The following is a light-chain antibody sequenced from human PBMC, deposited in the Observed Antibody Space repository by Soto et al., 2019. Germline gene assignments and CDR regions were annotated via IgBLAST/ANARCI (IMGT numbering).Light chain of an antibody. CDR1: SSNIGNNA. Sequence: QSVLTQPPSVSEAPRQRVTISCSGSSSNIGNNAVNWYQQVPGKAPKLLIYYDDLLPPGVSDRFSGSKSGTSASLAISGLQSEDEADYYCAAWDDSLNYVFGTGTKLTVL. J-gene: IGLJ1*01. V-gene: IGLV1-36*01. CDR3: AAWDDSLNYV. CDR2: YDD.